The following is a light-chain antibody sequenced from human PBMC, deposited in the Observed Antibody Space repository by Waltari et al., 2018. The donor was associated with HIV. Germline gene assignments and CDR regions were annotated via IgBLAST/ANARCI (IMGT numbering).Light chain of an antibody. CDR2: GNN. CDR3: QSYDSSLSDSWV. Sequence: QSVLTQPPSVSGAPGQRVTFSCTGSSSNIGAGYDVHWYQQLPGTAPKLLIYGNNNRPSGVPDRFSGSKSGTSASLAITGLQAEDEADYYCQSYDSSLSDSWVFGGGTKLTVL. J-gene: IGLJ3*02. V-gene: IGLV1-40*01. CDR1: SSNIGAGYD.